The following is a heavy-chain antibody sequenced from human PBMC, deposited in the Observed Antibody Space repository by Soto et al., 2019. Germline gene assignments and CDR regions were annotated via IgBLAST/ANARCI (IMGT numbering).Heavy chain of an antibody. CDR2: VSPPFRTS. J-gene: IGHJ6*02. D-gene: IGHD3-10*01. CDR1: GVSFNNNG. V-gene: IGHV1-69*01. CDR3: ARVLYYGSGSYSPYGMDV. Sequence: QVQRVQSGAEVKKPGSSVKVSCKTSGVSFNNNGIGWVRQAPGHGLEWMGGVSPPFRTSNYARKFQGRISITADASTGTVNLELSSLPSEETAQYYCARVLYYGSGSYSPYGMDVWGQGTTVTVSS.